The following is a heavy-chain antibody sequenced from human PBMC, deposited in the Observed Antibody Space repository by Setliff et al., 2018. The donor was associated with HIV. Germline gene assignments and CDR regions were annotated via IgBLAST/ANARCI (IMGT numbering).Heavy chain of an antibody. CDR1: GYTFTGYY. CDR3: ARGTDFWSGSSNFDY. D-gene: IGHD3-3*01. V-gene: IGHV1-2*02. J-gene: IGHJ4*02. CDR2: INPSSGAT. Sequence: ASVKVSCKASGYTFTGYYMHWVRQAPGQGLEWMGWINPSSGATNYAQKFQGRVTMTRDTSINTAHMYLSSLRSDDTAIYFCARGTDFWSGSSNFDYWGQGTQVTVSS.